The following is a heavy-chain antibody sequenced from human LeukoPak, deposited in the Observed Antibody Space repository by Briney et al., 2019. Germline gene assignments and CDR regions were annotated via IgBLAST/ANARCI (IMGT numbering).Heavy chain of an antibody. Sequence: GGSLRLSCAASGFTFSSYAMSWIRQAPWKGLEWVSAISGSGGSTYYADSVKGRFTISRDNSKSTLYLQMNSLRAEDTAVYYCAREGIAAAGGDYWGQGTLVTVSS. V-gene: IGHV3-23*01. CDR1: GFTFSSYA. J-gene: IGHJ4*02. CDR3: AREGIAAAGGDY. CDR2: ISGSGGST. D-gene: IGHD6-13*01.